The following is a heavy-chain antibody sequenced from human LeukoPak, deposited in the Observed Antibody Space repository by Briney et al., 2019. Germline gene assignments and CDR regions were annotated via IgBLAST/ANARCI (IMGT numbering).Heavy chain of an antibody. J-gene: IGHJ4*02. V-gene: IGHV3-30*04. D-gene: IGHD6-19*01. Sequence: GRSLRLSCAASGFTFSTYAMHWVRQAPGKGLEWVAAISYDGSNKNYADSVKGRFTISRDNSKNTLYLQMNSLRAEDTAVYYCARGVRIAVAGYIDYWGQGTLVTVSS. CDR1: GFTFSTYA. CDR2: ISYDGSNK. CDR3: ARGVRIAVAGYIDY.